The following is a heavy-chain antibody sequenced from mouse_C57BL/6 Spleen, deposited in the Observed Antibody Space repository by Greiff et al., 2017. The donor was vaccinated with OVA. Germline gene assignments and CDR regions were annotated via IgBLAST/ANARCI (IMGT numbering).Heavy chain of an antibody. CDR1: GYTFTDYN. CDR2: LNPNNGGT. CDR3: ARTYYSNHWYFDV. J-gene: IGHJ1*03. V-gene: IGHV1-22*01. D-gene: IGHD2-5*01. Sequence: EVQLQQSGPELVKPGASVTMSCKASGYTFTDYNMHWVKQSHGKSLEWIGYLNPNNGGTSYNQKFKGKATLTVNKSSSTAYMELRSLTSEDSAVYYCARTYYSNHWYFDVWGTGTTVTVSS.